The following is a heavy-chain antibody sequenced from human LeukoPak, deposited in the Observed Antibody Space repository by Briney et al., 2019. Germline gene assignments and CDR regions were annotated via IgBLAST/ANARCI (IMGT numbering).Heavy chain of an antibody. Sequence: SETLSLTCTVSGVSISYYYWSWIRQPPGKGLEWIGHIYFSGSTNHNPSLKSRVTISLDTSKNQFSLMLSSVTAADTAVYYCANRRGDWYFDLWGRGTLVTVSS. CDR1: GVSISYYY. V-gene: IGHV4-59*01. J-gene: IGHJ2*01. CDR3: ANRRGDWYFDL. D-gene: IGHD3-10*01. CDR2: IYFSGST.